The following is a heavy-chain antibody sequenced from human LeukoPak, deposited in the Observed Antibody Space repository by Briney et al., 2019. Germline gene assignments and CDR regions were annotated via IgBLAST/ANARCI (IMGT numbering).Heavy chain of an antibody. Sequence: SETLSPTCTVSGGSISSGSYYWNWIRQPAGKGLEWIGRIYTSGSTKYNPSLKSRVTISVDTSKNQFSLKLSSVTAADTAVYYCARATYYDILTIFDYWGQGTLVTVSS. J-gene: IGHJ4*02. CDR1: GGSISSGSYY. CDR3: ARATYYDILTIFDY. V-gene: IGHV4-61*02. D-gene: IGHD3-9*01. CDR2: IYTSGST.